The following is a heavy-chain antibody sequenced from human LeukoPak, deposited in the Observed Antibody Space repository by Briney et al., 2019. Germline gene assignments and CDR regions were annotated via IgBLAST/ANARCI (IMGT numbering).Heavy chain of an antibody. CDR2: INPNSGGT. CDR1: GYTFTGYY. Sequence: ASVKVSCKASGYTFTGYYVHWVRQAPGQGLEWMGWINPNSGGTNYAQKFQGRVTMSRDTSISTAYMELSRLRSDDTAVYYCARGASVGARQAFDIWGQGTMVAVSS. V-gene: IGHV1-2*02. D-gene: IGHD1-26*01. J-gene: IGHJ3*02. CDR3: ARGASVGARQAFDI.